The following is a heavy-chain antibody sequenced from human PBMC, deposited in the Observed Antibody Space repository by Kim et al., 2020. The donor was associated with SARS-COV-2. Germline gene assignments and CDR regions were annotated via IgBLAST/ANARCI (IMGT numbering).Heavy chain of an antibody. D-gene: IGHD3-16*01. Sequence: RSYIYYADSVKGRSPISRDNAKNSLYLQMNSRRAEDTAVYYCARGGRGDYWGQGTLVTVSS. CDR3: ARGGRGDY. CDR2: RSYI. V-gene: IGHV3-21*01. J-gene: IGHJ4*02.